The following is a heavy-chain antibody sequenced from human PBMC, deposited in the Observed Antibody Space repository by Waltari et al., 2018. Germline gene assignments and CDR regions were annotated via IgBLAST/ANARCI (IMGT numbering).Heavy chain of an antibody. V-gene: IGHV4-39*07. CDR3: ARDIDMSFYYHIDV. J-gene: IGHJ6*03. CDR1: GGSISSNDYY. D-gene: IGHD3-10*01. CDR2: INYSGST. Sequence: QLQLQESGPGLVKPSETLSLTCSVSGGSISSNDYYLAWIRQPPGKGLEWIGSINYSGSTYYNPSLRRRVTISVDTSKNQLSLKLSSVSAADTAVYYCARDIDMSFYYHIDVWGKGTTVTISS.